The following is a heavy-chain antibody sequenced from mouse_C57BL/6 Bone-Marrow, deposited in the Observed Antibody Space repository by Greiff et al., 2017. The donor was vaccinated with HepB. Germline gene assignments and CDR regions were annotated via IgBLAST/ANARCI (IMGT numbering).Heavy chain of an antibody. CDR2: IYPGDGDT. Sequence: VQLQQSGAELVKPGASVKISCKASGYAFSSYWMNWVKQRPGKGLEWIGQIYPGDGDTNYNGKFKGKATLTADKSSSTAYMQLSSLTSEDYAVYFYARLDSSGYVFLWFAYWGQGTLVTVSA. V-gene: IGHV1-80*01. D-gene: IGHD3-2*02. CDR1: GYAFSSYW. CDR3: ARLDSSGYVFLWFAY. J-gene: IGHJ3*01.